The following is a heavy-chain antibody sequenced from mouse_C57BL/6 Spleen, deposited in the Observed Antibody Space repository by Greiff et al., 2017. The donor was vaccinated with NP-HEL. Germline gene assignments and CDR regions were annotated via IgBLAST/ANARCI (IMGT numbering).Heavy chain of an antibody. CDR3: ARGATGTNWYFDV. CDR2: IDPSDSET. D-gene: IGHD4-1*01. CDR1: GYTFTSYW. V-gene: IGHV1-52*01. J-gene: IGHJ1*03. Sequence: QVQLKQPGAELVRPGSSVKLSCKASGYTFTSYWMHWVKQRPIQGLEWIGNIDPSDSETHYNQKFKDKATLTVDKSSSTAYMQLSSLTSEDSAVYYCARGATGTNWYFDVWGTGTTVTVSS.